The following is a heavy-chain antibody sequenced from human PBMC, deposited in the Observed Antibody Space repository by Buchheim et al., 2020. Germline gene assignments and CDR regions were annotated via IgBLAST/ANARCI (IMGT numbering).Heavy chain of an antibody. V-gene: IGHV3-7*01. CDR1: GFTFSSYW. D-gene: IGHD5-18*01. CDR2: IKQDGSEK. Sequence: EVQLVESGGGLVQPGGSLRLSCAASGFTFSSYWMSWVRQAPGKGLEWVANIKQDGSEKYYVDSVKGRFTISRDKAKNSLYLQMNSLRAEDTAVYYWAREAVTWIQLWSLAHFDYWGQGTL. CDR3: AREAVTWIQLWSLAHFDY. J-gene: IGHJ4*02.